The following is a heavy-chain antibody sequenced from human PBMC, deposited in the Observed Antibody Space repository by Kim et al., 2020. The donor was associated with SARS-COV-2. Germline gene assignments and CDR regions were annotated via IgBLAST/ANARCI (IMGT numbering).Heavy chain of an antibody. Sequence: VKSRITINPDTSKNQFSLQMNSVTPEDTAVYYCARDYYYGSGSHDAFDIWGQGTVVTVSS. V-gene: IGHV6-1*01. J-gene: IGHJ3*02. CDR3: ARDYYYGSGSHDAFDI. D-gene: IGHD3-10*01.